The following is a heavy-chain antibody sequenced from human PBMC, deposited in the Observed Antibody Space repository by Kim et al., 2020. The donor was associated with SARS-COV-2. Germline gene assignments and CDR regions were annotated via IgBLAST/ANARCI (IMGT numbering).Heavy chain of an antibody. J-gene: IGHJ4*02. D-gene: IGHD5-18*01. V-gene: IGHV3-33*05. Sequence: GGSLRLSCAASGFTFSSYGMHWVRQAPGKGLEWVAVISYDGSNKYYADSVKGRFTISRDNSKNTLYLQMNSLRAEDTAVYYCARDRSGSYDYYFDYWGQG. CDR2: ISYDGSNK. CDR3: ARDRSGSYDYYFDY. CDR1: GFTFSSYG.